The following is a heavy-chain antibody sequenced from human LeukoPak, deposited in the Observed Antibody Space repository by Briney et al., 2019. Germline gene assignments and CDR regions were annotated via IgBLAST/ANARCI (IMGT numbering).Heavy chain of an antibody. CDR2: INPNSGGR. J-gene: IGHJ6*03. V-gene: IGHV1-2*02. D-gene: IGHD6-19*01. CDR1: GYIFTDYS. Sequence: ASVKVSCKASGYIFTDYSMHWVRQAPGQGLEWMGWINPNSGGRKYAQKFQGRVTMTRDTSISTAYMELSGLGFDDTAVYYCARNGHISAWSYYYYYVDVWGIGTTVTVSS. CDR3: ARNGHISAWSYYYYYVDV.